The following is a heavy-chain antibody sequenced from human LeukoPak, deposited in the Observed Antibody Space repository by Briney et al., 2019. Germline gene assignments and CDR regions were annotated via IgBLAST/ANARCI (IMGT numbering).Heavy chain of an antibody. CDR3: TIIPAQGLN. CDR2: IKQDGSEK. Sequence: PGGSLRLSCAASRFTFSSYWMSWVRQAPGKGLEWVANIKQDGSEKYYVDSVKGRFTISRDNAKNTLYLHLNSLRAEDTAVYYCTIIPAQGLNWGQGTLVTVPS. D-gene: IGHD2-15*01. J-gene: IGHJ4*02. V-gene: IGHV3-7*01. CDR1: RFTFSSYW.